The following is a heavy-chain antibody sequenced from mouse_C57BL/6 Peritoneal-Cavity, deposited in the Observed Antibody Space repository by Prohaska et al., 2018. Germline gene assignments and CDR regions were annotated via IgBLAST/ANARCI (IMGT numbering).Heavy chain of an antibody. J-gene: IGHJ2*01. Sequence: EVQLQQSGAELVKPGASVKLSCTASGFNIKDYYMHWVKQRTEQCLEWIGRIDPEDGETKYAPKCQGKATITADTSSNTAYLQLSSLTSEDTAVYYCARGPLYFDYWGQGTTLTVSS. CDR3: ARGPLYFDY. CDR2: IDPEDGET. V-gene: IGHV14-2*01. CDR1: GFNIKDYY.